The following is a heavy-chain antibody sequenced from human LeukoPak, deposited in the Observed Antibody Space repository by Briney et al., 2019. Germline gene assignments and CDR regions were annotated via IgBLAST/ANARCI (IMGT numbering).Heavy chain of an antibody. D-gene: IGHD6-19*01. CDR1: LCTFSRYA. J-gene: IGHJ4*02. Sequence: AAVKVSCKPSLCTFSRYAIIGVRPAPGRGLDWMGWRNPNSGNTGYAPKFQGRVTITRNTSINTAYMELSSLRSEDTAVYYCARGRGGWYMYYWGEGTLATVSS. CDR2: RNPNSGNT. CDR3: ARGRGGWYMYY. V-gene: IGHV1-8*03.